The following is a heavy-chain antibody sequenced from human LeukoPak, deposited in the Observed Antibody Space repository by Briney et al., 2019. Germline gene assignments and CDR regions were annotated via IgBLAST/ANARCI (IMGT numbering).Heavy chain of an antibody. Sequence: SETLSLTCTVSGGSMSGYYWGWIRQPPGKGLEWIGSIYYSGSTYYNPSLKSRVTISVDTSKNQFSLKLSSVTAADTAVYYCAGWESIAALPPDYWGQGTLVTVSS. CDR1: GGSMSGYY. CDR2: IYYSGST. CDR3: AGWESIAALPPDY. D-gene: IGHD6-6*01. V-gene: IGHV4-39*01. J-gene: IGHJ4*02.